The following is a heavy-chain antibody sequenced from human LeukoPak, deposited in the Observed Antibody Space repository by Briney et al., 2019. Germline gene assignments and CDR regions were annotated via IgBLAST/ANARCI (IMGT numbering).Heavy chain of an antibody. CDR2: IKQDGRET. J-gene: IGHJ6*02. CDR1: GSTFSVYW. V-gene: IGHV3-7*01. D-gene: IGHD6-19*01. Sequence: PGGSLRLSCAASGSTFSVYWMSWVRQAPGKGLEWVANIKQDGRETYYVDSVKGRFTISRDNAKNSLYLQMNSLRAEDTAVYYCARELLGAGWSLYYYYYGVDVWGQGTTVTVSS. CDR3: ARELLGAGWSLYYYYYGVDV.